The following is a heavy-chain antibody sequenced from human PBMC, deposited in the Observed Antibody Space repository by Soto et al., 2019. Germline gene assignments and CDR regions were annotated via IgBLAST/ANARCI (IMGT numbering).Heavy chain of an antibody. CDR3: ASGGVDYYDSSGYLPGYVDY. D-gene: IGHD3-22*01. J-gene: IGHJ4*02. CDR1: GGSISSGGYY. CDR2: IYYSGST. V-gene: IGHV4-31*03. Sequence: QVQLQESGPGLVKPSQTLSLTCTVSGGSISSGGYYWSWIRQHPGKGLEWIGYIYYSGSTYYNPSRKSRVTISVDTSKSHFSLKLSAVTAADTSVYYCASGGVDYYDSSGYLPGYVDYWGQGTLVTFSS.